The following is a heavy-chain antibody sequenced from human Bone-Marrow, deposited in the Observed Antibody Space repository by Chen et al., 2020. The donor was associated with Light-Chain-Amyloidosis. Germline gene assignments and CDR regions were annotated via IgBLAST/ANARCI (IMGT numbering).Heavy chain of an antibody. CDR3: ARDPPGGGSPLDY. J-gene: IGHJ4*02. CDR1: GYTFSDYY. D-gene: IGHD3-16*01. V-gene: IGHV1-2*02. CDR2: NNPKRGCT. Sequence: QVQLVQSGAEVKKPGASVKVSCQASGYTFSDYYMHLVRQAPGQGLEWMGWNNPKRGCTNHAQKFPGRVTMTRDTSITTGYLGLGRLGSDGPAVYYCARDPPGGGSPLDYWSQGTLVTVSS.